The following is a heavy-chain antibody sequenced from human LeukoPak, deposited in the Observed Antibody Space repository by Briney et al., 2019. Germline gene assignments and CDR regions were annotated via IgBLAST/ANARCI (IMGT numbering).Heavy chain of an antibody. CDR3: ARDGARGVATDYDY. J-gene: IGHJ4*02. CDR1: GFTFSSYG. CDR2: ISYDGSNK. V-gene: IGHV3-30*03. Sequence: GGSLRLSCAASGFTFSSYGIHWVRQAPGKGLEWVAVISYDGSNKYYADSVKGRFTISRDNAKNSLFLQMNSLRDEDTAVYYCARDGARGVATDYDYWGQGTLVTVSS. D-gene: IGHD5-12*01.